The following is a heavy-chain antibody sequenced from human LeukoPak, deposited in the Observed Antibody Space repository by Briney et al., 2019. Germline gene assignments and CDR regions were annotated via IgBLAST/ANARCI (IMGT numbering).Heavy chain of an antibody. J-gene: IGHJ4*02. CDR1: GGSFSGYY. D-gene: IGHD3-10*01. CDR3: ARDRWREISTYVLLWFGESEGLDY. V-gene: IGHV4-34*01. CDR2: INHRGST. Sequence: TPSETLSLTCAVYGGSFSGYYWSWIRQPPGKGLEWIGEINHRGSTNYNPSLKSRVTISVDTSKNQFSLKLSSLTAADTAVYYCARDRWREISTYVLLWFGESEGLDYWGQGTLVTVSS.